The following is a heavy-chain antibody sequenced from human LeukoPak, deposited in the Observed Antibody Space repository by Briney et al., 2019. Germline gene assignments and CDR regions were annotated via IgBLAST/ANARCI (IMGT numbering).Heavy chain of an antibody. J-gene: IGHJ4*02. CDR3: ARAPRYYDYVWGSYRPSLYFDY. CDR2: INHSGST. D-gene: IGHD3-16*02. CDR1: GGSISSSSYY. Sequence: PSETLSLTCTVSGGSISSSSYYWGWIRQPPGKGLEWIGEINHSGSTNYNPSLKSRVTISVDTSKNQFSLKLSSVTAADTAVYYCARAPRYYDYVWGSYRPSLYFDYWGQGTLVTVSS. V-gene: IGHV4-39*07.